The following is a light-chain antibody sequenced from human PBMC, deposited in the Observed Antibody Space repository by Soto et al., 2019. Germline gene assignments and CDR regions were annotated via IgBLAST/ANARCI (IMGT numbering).Light chain of an antibody. CDR3: QQRTNWLT. J-gene: IGKJ4*01. CDR1: RGVIWY. V-gene: IGKV3-11*01. CDR2: DAT. Sequence: EIVLTQSPATLSLSPGEEPTPSGRASRGVIWYLAWYQKKPGQAPRLLIYDATNRATGIPARFSGSGSGTDFTLTISSLEPEDFAVYYCQQRTNWLTFGGGTRVEI.